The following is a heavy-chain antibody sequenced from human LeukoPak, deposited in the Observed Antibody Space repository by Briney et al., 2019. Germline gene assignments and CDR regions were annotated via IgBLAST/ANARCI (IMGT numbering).Heavy chain of an antibody. CDR2: ISTTNSYI. Sequence: GGPLRLSCAASGFTFSSYPLNWVRQAPGKGLEWVSSISTTNSYIYYADSVKGRFTISRDNAENSLYLQMNSLRAEDTAVYYCAKDHRYSYGYDYWGQGTLVTVSS. J-gene: IGHJ4*02. D-gene: IGHD5-18*01. CDR3: AKDHRYSYGYDY. V-gene: IGHV3-21*04. CDR1: GFTFSSYP.